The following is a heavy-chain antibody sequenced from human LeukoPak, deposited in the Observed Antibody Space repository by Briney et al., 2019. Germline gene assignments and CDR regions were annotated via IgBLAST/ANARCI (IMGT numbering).Heavy chain of an antibody. CDR2: IKQDGSEK. CDR3: ARGTPHGDPSDAFDI. Sequence: GGSLRLSCAASGFTFSSYWMSWVRQAPGKGLEWVANIKQDGSEKYYVDSVKGRFTISRDNAKNSLYLQMNSLRAEDTAVYYCARGTPHGDPSDAFDIWGQGTMVTVSS. D-gene: IGHD4-17*01. V-gene: IGHV3-7*01. J-gene: IGHJ3*02. CDR1: GFTFSSYW.